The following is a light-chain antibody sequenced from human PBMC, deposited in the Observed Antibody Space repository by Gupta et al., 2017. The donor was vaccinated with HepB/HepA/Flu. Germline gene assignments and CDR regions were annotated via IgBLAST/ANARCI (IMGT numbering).Light chain of an antibody. CDR2: DAS. CDR3: QQRIT. V-gene: IGKV3-11*01. Sequence: EIVLTQSPATLSLSPGERATLSCRASQSVSIYLAWYQQKPGQAPRLLLYDASNRATGIPGRFSGSGSGTDFTLTISGLEAEDFAVYYCQQRITFGQGTKLEIK. CDR1: QSVSIY. J-gene: IGKJ2*01.